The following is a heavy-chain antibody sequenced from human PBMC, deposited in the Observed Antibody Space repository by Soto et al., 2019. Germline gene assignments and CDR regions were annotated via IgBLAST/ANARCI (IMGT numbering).Heavy chain of an antibody. CDR1: GVTFNSYA. CDR3: ARGGIAARLSYYYYGMDV. V-gene: IGHV1-69*13. CDR2: IIPIFGTA. Sequence: SVKVSCQAAGVTFNSYAISWVRQAPGQGLEWMGGIIPIFGTANYAQKFQGRVTVTADESTSTAYMELSSLRSEDTAVYYCARGGIAARLSYYYYGMDVWGQGTTVTVSS. D-gene: IGHD6-6*01. J-gene: IGHJ6*02.